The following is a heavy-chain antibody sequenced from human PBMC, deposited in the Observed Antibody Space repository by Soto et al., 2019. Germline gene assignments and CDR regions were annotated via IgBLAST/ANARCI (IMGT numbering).Heavy chain of an antibody. V-gene: IGHV2-5*02. CDR3: AHRPHGSWSYRYNWFDP. CDR2: IYWDDDK. J-gene: IGHJ5*02. D-gene: IGHD3-10*01. CDR1: GFSLSTNGLG. Sequence: QITLKESGPTLVKPTQTLTLTCTFSGFSLSTNGLGVGWIRQPPGNALELCAIIYWDDDKRYSPSLKSRLTITKDTSKSQLVLTMTNMDPVDTARYYCAHRPHGSWSYRYNWFDPWGQGALVTVS.